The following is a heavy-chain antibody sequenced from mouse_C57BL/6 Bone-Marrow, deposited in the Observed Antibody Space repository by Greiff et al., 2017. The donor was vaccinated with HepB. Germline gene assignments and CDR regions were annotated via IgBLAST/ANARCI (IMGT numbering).Heavy chain of an antibody. V-gene: IGHV14-4*01. Sequence: EVKVVESGAELVRPGASVKLSCTASGFNIKDDYMHWVKQRPEQGLEWIGWIDPENGDTEYASKFQGKATITADTSSNTAYLQLSSLTSEDTAVYDCTTRGALWPYYFDYWGQGTTLTVSS. CDR1: GFNIKDDY. CDR3: TTRGALWPYYFDY. J-gene: IGHJ2*01. CDR2: IDPENGDT. D-gene: IGHD1-1*02.